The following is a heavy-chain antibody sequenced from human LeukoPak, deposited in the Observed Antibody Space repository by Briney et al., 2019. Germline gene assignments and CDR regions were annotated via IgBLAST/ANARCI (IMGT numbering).Heavy chain of an antibody. J-gene: IGHJ4*02. CDR3: ARVMSGYSYGYPDY. V-gene: IGHV1-2*02. CDR1: GYTFTGYY. Sequence: ASVKVSCKASGYTFTGYYMHWVRQAPGQGLEWMGWINPNSGGTNYAQKFQGRVTMTRDTSISTAYMELSRLRSDDTAVYYCARVMSGYSYGYPDYWGQGTLVTVSS. CDR2: INPNSGGT. D-gene: IGHD5-18*01.